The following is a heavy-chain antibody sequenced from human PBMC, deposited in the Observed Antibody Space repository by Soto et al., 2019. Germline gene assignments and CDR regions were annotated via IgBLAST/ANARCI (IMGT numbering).Heavy chain of an antibody. V-gene: IGHV4-34*01. CDR2: IYYSGST. Sequence: PSETLSLTCAVYGGSFSGYYWSWIRQPPGKGLEWIGSIYYSGSTYYNPSLKSRVTISVDTSKNQFSLKLSSVTAADTAVYYCARHPYPHYYYYMDVWGKGTTVTVSS. CDR1: GGSFSGYY. D-gene: IGHD3-16*01. J-gene: IGHJ6*03. CDR3: ARHPYPHYYYYMDV.